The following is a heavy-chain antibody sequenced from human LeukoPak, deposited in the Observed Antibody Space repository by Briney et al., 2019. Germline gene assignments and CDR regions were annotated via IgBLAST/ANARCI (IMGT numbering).Heavy chain of an antibody. CDR3: ARDLGYQPLY. Sequence: SETLSLTCAVYGGSFSGYYWSWIRQPPGKGLEWIGEIHDDGGFHCNPLLKGRVAMSMDRSQNQFSLRLSSVTAADTAVYYCARDLGYQPLYWGQGIQVTVSS. CDR1: GGSFSGYY. CDR2: IHDDGGF. D-gene: IGHD2-2*01. V-gene: IGHV4-34*01. J-gene: IGHJ4*02.